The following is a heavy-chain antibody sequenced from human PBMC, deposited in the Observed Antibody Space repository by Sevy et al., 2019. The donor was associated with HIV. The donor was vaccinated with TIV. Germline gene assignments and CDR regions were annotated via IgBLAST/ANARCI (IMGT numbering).Heavy chain of an antibody. D-gene: IGHD3-22*01. J-gene: IGHJ3*02. V-gene: IGHV3-23*01. CDR2: IYGSGSTT. Sequence: GGSLRLSCKPSGFTVVSYAMNWVRQAPGKGLEWVSTIYGSGSTTYHADSLRGRFSISRDDSKTTLYLQMNSLKTEDTAVYYCAGGRFDSSGSFDAFDIWGQGTMVTVSS. CDR1: GFTVVSYA. CDR3: AGGRFDSSGSFDAFDI.